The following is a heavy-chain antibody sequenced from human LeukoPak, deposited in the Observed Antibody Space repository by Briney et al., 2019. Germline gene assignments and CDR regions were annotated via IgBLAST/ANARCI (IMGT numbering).Heavy chain of an antibody. CDR2: ISYSGST. CDR3: ARGGSGYALNWFDP. CDR1: GGSMSSGGYS. Sequence: SQTLSLTCAVSGGSMSSGGYSWSWIRQPPGKGLEWIGHISYSGSTNYNPSLKSRVTISVDTSKNQFSLKLSSVTAADTAVYYCARGGSGYALNWFDPWGQGTLVTASS. J-gene: IGHJ5*02. V-gene: IGHV4-61*08. D-gene: IGHD5-12*01.